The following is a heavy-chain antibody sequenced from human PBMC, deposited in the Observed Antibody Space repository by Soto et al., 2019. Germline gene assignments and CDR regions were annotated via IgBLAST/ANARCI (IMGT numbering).Heavy chain of an antibody. D-gene: IGHD4-17*01. CDR1: GFTFSSYA. V-gene: IGHV3-30-3*01. CDR2: ISYDGSNK. J-gene: IGHJ4*02. Sequence: QVQLVESGGGVVQPGRSLRLSCAASGFTFSSYAMHWVRQAPGKGLEWVAVISYDGSNKYYADSVKGRFTISRDNYKNTLYLQMNSLRAEDTAVYYCARGGDYDFDYWGQGTLVTVSS. CDR3: ARGGDYDFDY.